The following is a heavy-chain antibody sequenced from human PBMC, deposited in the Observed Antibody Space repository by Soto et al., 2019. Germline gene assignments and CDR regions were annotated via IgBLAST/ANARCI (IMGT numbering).Heavy chain of an antibody. D-gene: IGHD3-10*01. CDR3: ASQGSGSYYPTGGGGY. V-gene: IGHV4-39*02. CDR1: GGSISSSSYY. Sequence: QLQLQESGPGLVKPSETLSLTCTVSGGSISSSSYYWGWIRQPPGKGLEWIGSIYYSGSTYYNPSLKCRVTISVDTSKNHFALKLSSVTAAATAVYYCASQGSGSYYPTGGGGYWGQGTLVTVSS. CDR2: IYYSGST. J-gene: IGHJ4*02.